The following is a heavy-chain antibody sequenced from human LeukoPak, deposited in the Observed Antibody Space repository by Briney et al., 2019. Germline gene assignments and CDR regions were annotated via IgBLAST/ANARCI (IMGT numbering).Heavy chain of an antibody. V-gene: IGHV4-4*02. J-gene: IGHJ5*02. CDR3: ARGITMIVVVMGFDP. Sequence: SETLSLTCTVSGGSISSTTYCWSWVRQPPGKGLEWIGEINHSGSTNYNPSLKSRVTISVDTSKNQFSLKLSSVTAADTAVYYCARGITMIVVVMGFDPWGQGTLVTVSS. D-gene: IGHD3-22*01. CDR1: GGSISSTTYC. CDR2: INHSGST.